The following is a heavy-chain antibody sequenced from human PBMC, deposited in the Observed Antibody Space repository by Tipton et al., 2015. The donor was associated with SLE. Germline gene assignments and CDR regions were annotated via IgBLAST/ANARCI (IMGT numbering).Heavy chain of an antibody. CDR1: GGSWGGFF. CDR3: ARVPSGQGAYHFDS. V-gene: IGHV4-34*12. CDR2: TIVHGGST. Sequence: TLSLTCAVYGGSWGGFFWTWIRQPPGKGLEWIGATIVHGGSTNYNPSLENRVTISLDAPRNQYFLTLTSVTAADTAIYYCARVPSGQGAYHFDSWGQGTLVVVSA. J-gene: IGHJ4*02. D-gene: IGHD1-26*01.